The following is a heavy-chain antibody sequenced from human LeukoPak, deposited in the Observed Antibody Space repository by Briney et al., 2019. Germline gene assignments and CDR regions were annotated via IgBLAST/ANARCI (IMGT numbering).Heavy chain of an antibody. CDR3: ARTTYVWGSYRLDY. Sequence: PSETLSLTCAVYGGSFSGYYWSWIRQPPGKGLEWIGEINRSGSTNYNPSLKSRVTISVDTSKNQFSLKLSSVTAADTAVYYCARTTYVWGSYRLDYWGQGTLVTVSS. D-gene: IGHD3-16*02. CDR1: GGSFSGYY. J-gene: IGHJ4*02. V-gene: IGHV4-34*01. CDR2: INRSGST.